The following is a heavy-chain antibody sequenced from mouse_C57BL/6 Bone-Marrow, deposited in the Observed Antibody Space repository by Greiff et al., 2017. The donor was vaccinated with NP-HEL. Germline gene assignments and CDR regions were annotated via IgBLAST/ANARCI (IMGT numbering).Heavy chain of an antibody. D-gene: IGHD1-1*01. CDR1: GYTFTGNW. J-gene: IGHJ2*01. Sequence: VQLQQSGAELMKPGASVKLSCKATGYTFTGNWIEWVKQRPGHGLEWIGEILPGSGNTYYNERFKGKATFTADTSSTTAYMQLSSLTTEDSAIYYCARDYYGSSYFDYWGQGTTLTVSS. CDR3: ARDYYGSSYFDY. CDR2: ILPGSGNT. V-gene: IGHV1-9*01.